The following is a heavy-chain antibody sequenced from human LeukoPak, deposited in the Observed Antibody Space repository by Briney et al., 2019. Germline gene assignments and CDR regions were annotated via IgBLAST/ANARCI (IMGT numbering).Heavy chain of an antibody. CDR2: INHSGST. Sequence: PSETLSLTCAVYGGSFSGYYWSWIRQPPGKGLEWIGEINHSGSTNYNPSLKSRVTISVNTSKNQFSLKLSSVTAADTAVYYCARGYSSGWYGSKWHAFDIWGQGTMVTVSS. CDR3: ARGYSSGWYGSKWHAFDI. D-gene: IGHD6-19*01. J-gene: IGHJ3*02. V-gene: IGHV4-34*01. CDR1: GGSFSGYY.